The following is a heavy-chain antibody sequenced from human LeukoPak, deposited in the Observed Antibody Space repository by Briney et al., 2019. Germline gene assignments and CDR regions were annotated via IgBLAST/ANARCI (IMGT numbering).Heavy chain of an antibody. CDR3: ARGSLITVFDY. CDR1: GFTFSSHW. D-gene: IGHD1-20*01. Sequence: GGSLRLSCAPSGFTFSSHWMTWVRQAPGKGLEWVANINQGGSDKYYVDSVKGRLTISRDNTKNSLYLQMNSLRAEDTAVYYCARGSLITVFDYWGQGTLVTVSS. CDR2: INQGGSDK. J-gene: IGHJ4*02. V-gene: IGHV3-7*01.